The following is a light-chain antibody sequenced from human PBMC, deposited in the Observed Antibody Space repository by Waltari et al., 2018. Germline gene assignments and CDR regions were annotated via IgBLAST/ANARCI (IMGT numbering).Light chain of an antibody. CDR3: QVWDSSSVHVV. V-gene: IGLV3-21*04. Sequence: SYSPSQPPPVSVAPGMPARITWRGSDVGSTSVHWYQQKPGQAPVLVIFDDTDRPSGIPAQFSGSNSGNTATLTISRVEAGDEADYYCQVWDSSSVHVVFGGGTKLTVL. CDR1: DVGSTS. CDR2: DDT. J-gene: IGLJ2*01.